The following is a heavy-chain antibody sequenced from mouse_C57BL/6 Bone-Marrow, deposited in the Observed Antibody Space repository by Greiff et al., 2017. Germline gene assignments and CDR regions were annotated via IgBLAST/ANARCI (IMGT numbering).Heavy chain of an antibody. Sequence: EVMLVESEGGLVQPGSSMKLSCTASGFTFSDYYMAWVRQVPEKGLEWVANINYDGSSTYYLDSLKSRFIISRDNAKNILYLQMSSLKSEDTATYYCARALRFYWYFDVWGTGTTVTVSS. CDR3: ARALRFYWYFDV. J-gene: IGHJ1*03. CDR2: INYDGSST. CDR1: GFTFSDYY. D-gene: IGHD1-2*01. V-gene: IGHV5-16*01.